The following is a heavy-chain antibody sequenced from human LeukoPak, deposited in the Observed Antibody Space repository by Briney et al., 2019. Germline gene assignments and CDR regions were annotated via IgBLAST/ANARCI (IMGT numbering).Heavy chain of an antibody. J-gene: IGHJ4*02. CDR2: ISGNGGST. Sequence: GGSLRLSCAASGFTFSSYVMHWVRQAPGKGLEYVSGISGNGGSTYYANSVKGRFTISRDNSKNTLYLQMGSPRAEDMAVYYCASVTTHGVSHYEYKYWGQGTLVTVSS. CDR3: ASVTTHGVSHYEYKY. D-gene: IGHD4-11*01. CDR1: GFTFSSYV. V-gene: IGHV3-64*01.